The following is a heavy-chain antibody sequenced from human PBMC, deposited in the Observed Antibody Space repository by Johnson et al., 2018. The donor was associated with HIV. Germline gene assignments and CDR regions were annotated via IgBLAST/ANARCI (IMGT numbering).Heavy chain of an antibody. D-gene: IGHD3-22*01. CDR1: GFTFSSYA. V-gene: IGHV3-30-3*01. CDR3: ARDRPIAPFDI. CDR2: ISYDGSNK. J-gene: IGHJ3*02. Sequence: QELLVESGGGVVQPGRSLRLSCAASGFTFSSYAMHWVRQARGKGLAWVAVISYDGSNKYYADSVKGRFTISRDNSKNTLYLQMNSLRAEHTAVYYCARDRPIAPFDIWGQGTMVTVSS.